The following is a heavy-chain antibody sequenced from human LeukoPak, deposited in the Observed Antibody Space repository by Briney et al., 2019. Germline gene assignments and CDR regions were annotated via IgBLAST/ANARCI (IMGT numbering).Heavy chain of an antibody. Sequence: ASVKVSCKASGYTFTGYYMHWVRQAPGQGLEWMGWINPNSGGTNYAQKFQGRVTMARDTSISTAYMELSRLRSDDTAVYCCARDHAAYSSSWYDFDYWGQGTLVTVSS. V-gene: IGHV1-2*02. D-gene: IGHD6-13*01. CDR3: ARDHAAYSSSWYDFDY. J-gene: IGHJ4*02. CDR1: GYTFTGYY. CDR2: INPNSGGT.